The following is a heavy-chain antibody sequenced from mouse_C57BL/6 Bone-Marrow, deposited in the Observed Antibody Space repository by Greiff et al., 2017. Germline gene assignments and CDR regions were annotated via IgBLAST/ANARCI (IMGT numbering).Heavy chain of an antibody. CDR3: ARPQLRDYCRLYYFDY. CDR1: GYTFTSYW. Sequence: VKLQQPGAELVRPGTSVKLSCKASGYTFTSYWMHWVKQRPGQGLEWIGVIDPSDSYTNYNQKFKGKATLTVDTSSSTAYMQLSSLTSEDSAVYYCARPQLRDYCRLYYFDYWGQGTTLTVSS. D-gene: IGHD2-14*01. J-gene: IGHJ2*01. CDR2: IDPSDSYT. V-gene: IGHV1-59*01.